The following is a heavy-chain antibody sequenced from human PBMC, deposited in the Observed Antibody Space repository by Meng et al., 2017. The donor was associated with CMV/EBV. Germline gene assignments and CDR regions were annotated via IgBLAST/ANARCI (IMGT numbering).Heavy chain of an antibody. V-gene: IGHV3-21*01. CDR2: ISSSSYI. CDR3: ARRYCSSTSCPPYHGMDV. D-gene: IGHD2-2*01. CDR1: GFTFSSYS. Sequence: LSLTCAASGFTFSSYSMNWVRQAPGKGLEWVSSISSSSYIYYADSVKGRFTISRDNAKNSLYLQMNSLRAEDTAVYYCARRYCSSTSCPPYHGMDVWGQGTTVTVSS. J-gene: IGHJ6*02.